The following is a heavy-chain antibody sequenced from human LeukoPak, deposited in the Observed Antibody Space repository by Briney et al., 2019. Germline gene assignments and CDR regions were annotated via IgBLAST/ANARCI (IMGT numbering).Heavy chain of an antibody. Sequence: QPGGSLRLSCVASGXTFSSHCMHWVRRAPGKGLVWVSRFNSDGGSTKYADSVQGRFTISRDNAKNTLYLQMNSLRAGDTAVYYCARGGSPPEALGDAFDIWGQGRMVTVSS. CDR3: ARGGSPPEALGDAFDI. V-gene: IGHV3-74*03. CDR1: GXTFSSHC. J-gene: IGHJ3*02. CDR2: FNSDGGST. D-gene: IGHD1-26*01.